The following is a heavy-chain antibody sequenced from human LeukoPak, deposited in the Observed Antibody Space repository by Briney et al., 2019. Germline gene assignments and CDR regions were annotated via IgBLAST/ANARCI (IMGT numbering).Heavy chain of an antibody. J-gene: IGHJ4*02. V-gene: IGHV3-74*01. CDR2: MNSDGSIT. CDR1: ALRAGGYR. Sequence: GGSLRLSFAASALRAGGYRMDWFRQAPGKGLVWVSRMNSDGSITDYADSVKDRFTISRDTATNTLYLRMDSLTTQDMGVYECARASPMIDYWGQGTLVIVSS. CDR3: ARASPMIDY.